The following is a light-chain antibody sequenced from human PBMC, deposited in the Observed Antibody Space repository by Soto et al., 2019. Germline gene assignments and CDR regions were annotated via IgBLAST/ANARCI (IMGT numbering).Light chain of an antibody. Sequence: EIVLTQSPATLSLSPLERATLYFMASQSVSSYLAWYQQKPGLAPRLIMYNGSRRAAGTPDRFSGSGSGTEFTLTISSLQSEDFAVYYCQQYNNWPPWTFGQGTKVDIK. V-gene: IGKV3D-15*01. CDR1: QSVSSY. J-gene: IGKJ1*01. CDR2: NGS. CDR3: QQYNNWPPWT.